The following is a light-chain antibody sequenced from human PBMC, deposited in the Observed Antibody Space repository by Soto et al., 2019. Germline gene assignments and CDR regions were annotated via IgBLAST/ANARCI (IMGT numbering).Light chain of an antibody. CDR1: QNVNTY. Sequence: EIVLTQSPATLSLSPGERATLSCRASQNVNTYLAWYQQKPGQAPRLLIYDASNRATGIPARFSGSGSGTDITLTISNLEPEDFAVYYCQQRSNWITFGQGTRLEIK. CDR2: DAS. CDR3: QQRSNWIT. J-gene: IGKJ5*01. V-gene: IGKV3-11*01.